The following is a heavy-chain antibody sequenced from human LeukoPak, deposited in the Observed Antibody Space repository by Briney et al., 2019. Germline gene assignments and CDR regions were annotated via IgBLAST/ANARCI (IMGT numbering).Heavy chain of an antibody. J-gene: IGHJ4*02. CDR3: ARDGASDWNDMLDH. CDR2: ISAKNGNT. D-gene: IGHD1-1*01. V-gene: IGHV1-18*01. CDR1: GYTFTNYG. Sequence: GASVKVSCKASGYTFTNYGITWVRQAPGQGLEWMGWISAKNGNTKYAQKFQGRVTMTTDTSTNTGYMDLTSLISDDTAVYYCARDGASDWNDMLDHWGQGTLVTVSS.